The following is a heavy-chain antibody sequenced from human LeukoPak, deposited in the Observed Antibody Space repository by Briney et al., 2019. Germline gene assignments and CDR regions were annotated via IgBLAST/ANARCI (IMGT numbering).Heavy chain of an antibody. V-gene: IGHV3-23*01. D-gene: IGHD6-6*01. CDR1: GFTFSSYA. CDR3: ARAARPPYYYYGMDV. CDR2: ISGSGGST. J-gene: IGHJ6*02. Sequence: GGSLRLSCAASGFTFSSYAMSWVRQAPGKGMEWVSAISGSGGSTYYADSVKGRFTISRDNSKNTLYLQMNSLRAEDTAVYYCARAARPPYYYYGMDVWGQGTTVTVSS.